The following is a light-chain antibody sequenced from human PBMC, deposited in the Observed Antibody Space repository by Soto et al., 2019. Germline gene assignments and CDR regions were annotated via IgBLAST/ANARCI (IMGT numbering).Light chain of an antibody. CDR1: SSDVGSYNI. Sequence: QPVLTQPASVSGSLGQSITISCTGTSSDVGSYNIVSWYQQHPGKVPKLIIYEGSSRPSGVSNRFSGSKSGNTAALTISGLQAEDEADYYCCSYAGSSNWVFGGGTKLTVL. J-gene: IGLJ3*02. CDR2: EGS. CDR3: CSYAGSSNWV. V-gene: IGLV2-23*01.